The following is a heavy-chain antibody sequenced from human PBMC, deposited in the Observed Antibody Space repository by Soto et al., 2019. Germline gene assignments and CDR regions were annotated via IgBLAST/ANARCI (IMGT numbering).Heavy chain of an antibody. CDR3: ARDQKDHYYYYGMDV. CDR2: IYYSGST. Sequence: SETLSLTCTVFGGSISSGGYYWSWIRQHPGKGLEWIGYIYYSGSTYYNPSLKSRVTISVDTSKNQFSLKLSSVTAADTAVYYCARDQKDHYYYYGMDVWGQGTTVTVSS. J-gene: IGHJ6*02. V-gene: IGHV4-31*03. CDR1: GGSISSGGYY. D-gene: IGHD2-15*01.